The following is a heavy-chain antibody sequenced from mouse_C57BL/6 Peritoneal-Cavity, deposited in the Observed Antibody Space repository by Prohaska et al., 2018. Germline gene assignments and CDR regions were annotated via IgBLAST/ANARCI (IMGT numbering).Heavy chain of an antibody. D-gene: IGHD1-1*01. J-gene: IGHJ2*01. CDR3: ARSDITTVVADY. CDR1: GYTFTSYT. V-gene: IGHV1-4*01. CDR2: INPSSGYT. Sequence: MSCKASGYTFTSYTMHWVKQRPGQGLEWIGYINPSSGYTKYNQKFKDKATLTADKSSSTAYMQRSSLTSEDSAVYYCARSDITTVVADYGGQGTTLTVSS.